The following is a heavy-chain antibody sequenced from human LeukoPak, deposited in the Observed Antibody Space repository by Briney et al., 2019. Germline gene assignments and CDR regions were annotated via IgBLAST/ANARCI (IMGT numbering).Heavy chain of an antibody. J-gene: IGHJ4*02. CDR2: ISGRGAGK. D-gene: IGHD2-2*01. V-gene: IGHV3-23*01. CDR1: GLTFNNYA. CDR3: AKGVVVAPDVTPFDY. Sequence: PGGSLRLSCAVSGLTFNNYAMSWVRQAPGKGLEWVSGISGRGAGKYYADSVKGRFTISRDNSKNTLYLQMNSLRAEDTAVYYCAKGVVVAPDVTPFDYWGQGTLVTVSS.